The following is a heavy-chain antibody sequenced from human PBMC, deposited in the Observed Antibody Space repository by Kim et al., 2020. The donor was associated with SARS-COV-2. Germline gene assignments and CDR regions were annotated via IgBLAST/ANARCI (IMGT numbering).Heavy chain of an antibody. V-gene: IGHV4-39*07. CDR1: GGSISSSSYY. D-gene: IGHD6-13*01. J-gene: IGHJ4*02. Sequence: SETLSLTCTVSGGSISSSSYYWGWIRQPPGKGLEWIGSIYYSGSTYYNPSLKSRVTISVDTSKNQFSLKLSSVTAADTAVYYCARVSSWKGGYFDYWGQGTLVTVSS. CDR2: IYYSGST. CDR3: ARVSSWKGGYFDY.